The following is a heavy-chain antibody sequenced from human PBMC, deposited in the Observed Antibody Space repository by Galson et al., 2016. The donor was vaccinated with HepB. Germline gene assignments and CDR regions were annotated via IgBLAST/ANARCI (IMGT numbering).Heavy chain of an antibody. J-gene: IGHJ6*04. CDR3: VRGSTAPDI. Sequence: SLRLSCAGSGFTFSRYGMTWVRQAPGKGLECVASISISGGSTDYAGSVQGRFNISRDNSRSTLFLQMHSLRAEDTAVYYCVRGSTAPDIWDKGTTVTVSS. CDR2: ISISGGST. D-gene: IGHD3-16*01. CDR1: GFTFSRYG. V-gene: IGHV3-23*01.